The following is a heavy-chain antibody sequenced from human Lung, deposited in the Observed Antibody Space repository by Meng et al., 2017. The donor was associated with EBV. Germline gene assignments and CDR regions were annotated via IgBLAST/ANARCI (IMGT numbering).Heavy chain of an antibody. D-gene: IGHD2-15*01. J-gene: IGHJ2*01. Sequence: QVQLQEPGPGLGKPSETRSLTCTVSGGSISSSNWWSGGRQPPGKGLGWIGEIYHSGSTNYNPSLKSRVTISVDKSKNQFSLKLSSVTAADTAVYYCARYCSGGSCYRDVSRNNWYFDLWGRGTLVTVSS. CDR2: IYHSGST. V-gene: IGHV4-4*02. CDR3: ARYCSGGSCYRDVSRNNWYFDL. CDR1: GGSISSSNW.